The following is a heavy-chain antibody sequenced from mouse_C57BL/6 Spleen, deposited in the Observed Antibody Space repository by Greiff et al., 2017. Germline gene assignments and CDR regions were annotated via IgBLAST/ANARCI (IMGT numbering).Heavy chain of an antibody. V-gene: IGHV1-20*01. D-gene: IGHD2-1*01. CDR3: ARDYGNYEDY. CDR2: INPYNGDT. J-gene: IGHJ2*01. Sequence: EVKVEESGPELVKPGDSVKISCKASGYSFTGYFMNWVMQSHGKSLEWIGRINPYNGDTFYNQKFKGKATLTVDKSSSTAHMELRSLTSEDSAVYYCARDYGNYEDYWGQGTTLTVSS. CDR1: GYSFTGYF.